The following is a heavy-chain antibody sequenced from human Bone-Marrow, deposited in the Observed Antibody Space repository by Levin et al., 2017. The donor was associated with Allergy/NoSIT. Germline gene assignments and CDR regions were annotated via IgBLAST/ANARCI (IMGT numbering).Heavy chain of an antibody. CDR1: GFTFNYYP. V-gene: IGHV3-30*04. J-gene: IGHJ3*02. CDR3: ARGGITMVPGGPDAYDI. Sequence: SGGSLRLSCATSGFTFNYYPLHWVRQAPGKGLQWVADISYGATNQHYADSVKGRFTISRDDSRKTLFLEMNSLTDDDTAVYYCARGGITMVPGGPDAYDIWGHGTMVIVSS. D-gene: IGHD3-10*01. CDR2: ISYGATNQ.